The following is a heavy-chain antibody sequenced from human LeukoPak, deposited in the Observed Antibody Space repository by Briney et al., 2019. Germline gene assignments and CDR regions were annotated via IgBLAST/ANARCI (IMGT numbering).Heavy chain of an antibody. CDR2: INHSGST. J-gene: IGHJ4*02. V-gene: IGHV4-34*01. D-gene: IGHD3-10*01. Sequence: SETLSLTCAVYGGSFSGYYWSWIRQPPGKGLEWIGEINHSGSTNYNPSLKSRVTISVDTSKNQFSLKLSSVTAADTAVYYCARLRDSGSFDYWGQGTLVTASS. CDR1: GGSFSGYY. CDR3: ARLRDSGSFDY.